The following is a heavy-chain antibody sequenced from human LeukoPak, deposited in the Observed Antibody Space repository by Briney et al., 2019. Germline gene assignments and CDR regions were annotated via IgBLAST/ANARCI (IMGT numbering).Heavy chain of an antibody. CDR3: ARGDSRGYYPYFDY. CDR2: IIPIFGTA. J-gene: IGHJ4*02. D-gene: IGHD3-22*01. CDR1: GGTFSSYA. V-gene: IGHV1-69*05. Sequence: ASVKVSCKASGGTFSSYAISWVRQAPGQGLEWVGGIIPIFGTANYAQKFQGRVTITTDESTSTAYMELSSLRSEDTAVYYCARGDSRGYYPYFDYWGQGTLVTVSS.